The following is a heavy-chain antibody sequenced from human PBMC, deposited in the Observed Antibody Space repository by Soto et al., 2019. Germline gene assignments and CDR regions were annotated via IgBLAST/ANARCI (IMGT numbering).Heavy chain of an antibody. CDR3: ASDVSSDTTGFRGYDL. D-gene: IGHD3-10*01. V-gene: IGHV1-69*01. J-gene: IGHJ4*02. Sequence: QLHLVQSGAEVKKAGSSVKVSCKASGGTVSSYAITWVRQAPGKGLEWMGVFIPIFVSAHYAPKFQGRITITADESTSTAYMELSGLTSEDAAIDCCASDVSSDTTGFRGYDLWGQGTQVTVSS. CDR2: FIPIFVSA. CDR1: GGTVSSYA.